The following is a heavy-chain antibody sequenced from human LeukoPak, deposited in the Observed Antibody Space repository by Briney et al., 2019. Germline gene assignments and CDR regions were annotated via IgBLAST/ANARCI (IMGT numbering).Heavy chain of an antibody. J-gene: IGHJ5*02. D-gene: IGHD3-10*01. CDR2: IRSKAYGGTT. CDR1: GFTFGDYA. V-gene: IGHV3-49*03. Sequence: GGSLRLSCTASGFTFGDYAMSWFRQAPGKGLEWVGFIRSKAYGGTTEYAASVKGRFTISRDDSKSIAYLQMNSLKTEDTAVYYCTRESGDKLWLEESWFDPWGQGTLVTVSS. CDR3: TRESGDKLWLEESWFDP.